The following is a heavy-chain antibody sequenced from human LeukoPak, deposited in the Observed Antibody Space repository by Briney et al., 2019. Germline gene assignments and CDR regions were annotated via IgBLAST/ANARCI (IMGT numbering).Heavy chain of an antibody. J-gene: IGHJ4*02. V-gene: IGHV3-23*01. Sequence: GGSLRLSCAASGFTFSNYAMTWVRQAPGKGLEWVSGISDSGGSTYYADSVKGRFTISRDNSKNTLYLQMNSLRAEDTAVYYCAKSLSGGGYYFEYWGQGTLATVSS. CDR2: ISDSGGST. CDR3: AKSLSGGGYYFEY. CDR1: GFTFSNYA. D-gene: IGHD3-10*01.